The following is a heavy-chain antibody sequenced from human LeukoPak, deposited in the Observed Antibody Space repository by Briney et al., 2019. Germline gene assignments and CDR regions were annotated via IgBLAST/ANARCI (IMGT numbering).Heavy chain of an antibody. CDR3: AKDRGKQQLVQFSMDV. Sequence: GGSLRLSCAASGFTFSSYGMHWVRQAPGKGLEWVAVMWYDGSNKYYADSVKGRFTISRDNSKNTLYLQMNSLRAEDTAVYYCAKDRGKQQLVQFSMDVWGKGTTVTVSS. V-gene: IGHV3-33*06. D-gene: IGHD6-13*01. J-gene: IGHJ6*03. CDR1: GFTFSSYG. CDR2: MWYDGSNK.